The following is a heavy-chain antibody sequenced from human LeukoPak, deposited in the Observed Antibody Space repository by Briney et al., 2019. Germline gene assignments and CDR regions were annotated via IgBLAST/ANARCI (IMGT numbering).Heavy chain of an antibody. Sequence: GGSLRLSCAATGFGFTNAWMSWVRQAPGKGLEWVGRIKSKGDGETTDYAAFVKGRFTMSRDDAKATLYLQINSLITEDTAVYYCTTDLGITMIRGVIVYWGQGTLVTVSS. CDR3: TTDLGITMIRGVIVY. CDR1: GFGFTNAW. J-gene: IGHJ4*02. V-gene: IGHV3-15*01. CDR2: IKSKGDGETT. D-gene: IGHD3-10*01.